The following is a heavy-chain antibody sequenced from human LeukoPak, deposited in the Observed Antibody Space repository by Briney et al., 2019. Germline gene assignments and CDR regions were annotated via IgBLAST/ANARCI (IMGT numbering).Heavy chain of an antibody. CDR2: ISTSGNT. V-gene: IGHV4-4*07. CDR3: ARWIQLWGYFDY. D-gene: IGHD5-18*01. Sequence: SETLSLTCTVSGGSISNFYWSWIRQPAGKGLEWIGRISTSGNTDYNPYLKSRVTMSVDTSKKQFSLKLSSVTAADTAVYYCARWIQLWGYFDYWGRGTLVTVSS. CDR1: GGSISNFY. J-gene: IGHJ4*02.